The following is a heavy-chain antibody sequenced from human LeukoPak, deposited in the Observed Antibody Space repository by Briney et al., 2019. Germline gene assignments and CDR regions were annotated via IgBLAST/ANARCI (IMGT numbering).Heavy chain of an antibody. CDR1: GFTFGDHY. Sequence: GGSLRLSCAAYGFTFGDHYMSWIRQAPGKGLEWVSYISSSGSTIYYADSVKGRFTISRDNAKNSLYLQMNSLRAEDTAVYYCARDRRTYYYDSKGFDIWGQGTMVTVSS. V-gene: IGHV3-11*01. J-gene: IGHJ3*02. CDR2: ISSSGSTI. CDR3: ARDRRTYYYDSKGFDI. D-gene: IGHD3-22*01.